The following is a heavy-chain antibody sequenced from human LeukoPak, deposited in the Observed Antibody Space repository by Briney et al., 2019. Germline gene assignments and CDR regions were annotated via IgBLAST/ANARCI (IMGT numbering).Heavy chain of an antibody. Sequence: PGESLRLSCAASGFFFISYAMNWVRQAPGKGLEWVSYISGSSSTIYNADSVKGRFTISRDNAKNTLYLKMNSLRDEDTAVYYCARVRFSYDSSGYGFFDYWGQGALVTVSS. CDR1: GFFFISYA. CDR3: ARVRFSYDSSGYGFFDY. J-gene: IGHJ4*02. CDR2: ISGSSSTI. V-gene: IGHV3-48*02. D-gene: IGHD3-22*01.